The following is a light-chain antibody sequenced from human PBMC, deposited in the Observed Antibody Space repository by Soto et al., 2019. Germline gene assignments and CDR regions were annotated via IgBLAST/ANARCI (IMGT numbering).Light chain of an antibody. V-gene: IGKV1-5*03. Sequence: DIQMTQSPSTLSASVGDRVTITCRASQSISSWLDWYQQKPGKAPKLLIYKAANLESGVPSRFSGSGSGTEFTLTISSLQPDDFASYYCQQYNSYSTFGQGTKVDIK. CDR3: QQYNSYST. CDR2: KAA. CDR1: QSISSW. J-gene: IGKJ1*01.